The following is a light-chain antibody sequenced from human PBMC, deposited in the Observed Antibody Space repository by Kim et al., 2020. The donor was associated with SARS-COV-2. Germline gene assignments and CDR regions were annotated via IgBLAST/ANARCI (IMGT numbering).Light chain of an antibody. J-gene: IGKJ2*01. Sequence: EIVMTQSPATLSVSPGERAMFSCRASQSVGSNLAWYQQKPGQAPRLLIYGASTRATGIPDRFSGSGSGTEFTLTISSLQSEDFAVYYCQQYIEWPHTFGQGTKLEI. CDR3: QQYIEWPHT. CDR1: QSVGSN. V-gene: IGKV3-15*01. CDR2: GAS.